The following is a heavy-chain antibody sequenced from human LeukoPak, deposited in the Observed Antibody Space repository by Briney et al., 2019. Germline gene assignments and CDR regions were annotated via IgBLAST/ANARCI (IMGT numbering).Heavy chain of an antibody. D-gene: IGHD1-26*01. V-gene: IGHV3-74*01. CDR3: VAEERDFDC. J-gene: IGHJ4*02. CDR1: GHTFSTYW. Sequence: PGGSLRLSCTAPGHTFSTYWMHWVRQAPGKGLVWVAGIHSGGSIIYYADSVKGRFTISRDNAKNTLYLQMNSLRVEDTAVYYCVAEERDFDCWGQGVLVTVSS. CDR2: IHSGGSII.